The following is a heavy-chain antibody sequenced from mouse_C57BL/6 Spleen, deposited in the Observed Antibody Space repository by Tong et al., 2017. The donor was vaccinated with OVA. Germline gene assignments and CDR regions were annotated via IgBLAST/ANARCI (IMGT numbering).Heavy chain of an antibody. Sequence: VQLQESGAELVRPGTSVKMSCKASGYTFTNYWIGWAKQRPGHGLEWIGDIYPGGGYTNYNEKFKGKATLTADKSSSTAYMQFSSLTSEDSAIYYCARQLGDWYFDVWGTGTTVTVSS. J-gene: IGHJ1*03. CDR2: IYPGGGYT. V-gene: IGHV1-63*01. CDR1: GYTFTNYW. D-gene: IGHD4-1*02. CDR3: ARQLGDWYFDV.